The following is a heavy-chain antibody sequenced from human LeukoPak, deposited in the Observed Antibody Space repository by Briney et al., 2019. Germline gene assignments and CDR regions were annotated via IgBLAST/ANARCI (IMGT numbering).Heavy chain of an antibody. Sequence: SETLSLTCTVSGGSISSHYWTWIRQSPVKGLEWIGDISNSGSTSYNPSLKSRVTISIDTSKNQFSLKLSSVTAADTAVYYCARSYSSSWYQPYYYYYMDVWGKGTTVTVSS. CDR2: ISNSGST. D-gene: IGHD6-13*01. CDR3: ARSYSSSWYQPYYYYYMDV. CDR1: GGSISSHY. J-gene: IGHJ6*03. V-gene: IGHV4-59*11.